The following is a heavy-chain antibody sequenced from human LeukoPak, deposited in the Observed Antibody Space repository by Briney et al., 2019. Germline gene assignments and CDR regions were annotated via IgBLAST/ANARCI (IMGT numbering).Heavy chain of an antibody. CDR2: IIPIFGTA. CDR3: ARDRGYSGYDWPYYFDY. J-gene: IGHJ4*02. CDR1: GGTFSSYA. V-gene: IGHV1-69*13. Sequence: SVKVSCKASGGTFSSYAISWVRQAPGQGLEWMGGIIPIFGTANYAQKFQGRVTITADESTSTACMELSSLRSEDTAVYYCARDRGYSGYDWPYYFDYWGQGTLVTVSS. D-gene: IGHD5-12*01.